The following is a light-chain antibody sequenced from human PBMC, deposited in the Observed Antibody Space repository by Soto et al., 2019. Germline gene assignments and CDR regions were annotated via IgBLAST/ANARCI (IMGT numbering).Light chain of an antibody. CDR3: QQYNYWPPLT. CDR2: GAS. V-gene: IGKV3-15*01. Sequence: EIVLTQSPATLSVSPGERATLSCRASQSVINNLAWYQQKPDQAPTLLIHGASTRATGIAARFSGSGSGTECTLTISGLQSEDFAVYYCQQYNYWPPLTFGGGTKVEI. CDR1: QSVINN. J-gene: IGKJ4*01.